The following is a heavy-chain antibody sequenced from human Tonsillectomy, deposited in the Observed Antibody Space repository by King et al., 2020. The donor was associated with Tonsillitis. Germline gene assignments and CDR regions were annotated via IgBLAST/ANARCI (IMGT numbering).Heavy chain of an antibody. D-gene: IGHD4-11*01. V-gene: IGHV3-23*04. Sequence: VQPVESGGGLVQPGGSLRLSCAASGFTFTSYAMSWVRQPPGKGLEWVSAISGSGITTYYADSVKGRFTVSRDNSDYTLYLQLNSLRAEDTAVYYCARELQYYYYLDVWGKGTTVTVSS. CDR3: ARELQYYYYLDV. CDR1: GFTFTSYA. CDR2: ISGSGITT. J-gene: IGHJ6*03.